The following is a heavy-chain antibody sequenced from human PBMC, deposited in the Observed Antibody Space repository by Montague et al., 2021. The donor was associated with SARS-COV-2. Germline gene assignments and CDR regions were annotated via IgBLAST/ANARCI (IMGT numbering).Heavy chain of an antibody. CDR3: AQIIPYYQIYYCNGFDY. Sequence: PALVKPTQTLTLTCTFSGFSLSTPDVGVGWIRQPPGKALEWVAVXDSNDEKRYSPSLRNRLTISKDTSKNQVVLTLTYVDPVDTATYYCAQIIPYYQIYYCNGFDYWGQGTTVTVSS. CDR1: GFSLSTPDVG. D-gene: IGHD1-26*01. V-gene: IGHV2-5*01. J-gene: IGHJ4*02. CDR2: XDSNDEK.